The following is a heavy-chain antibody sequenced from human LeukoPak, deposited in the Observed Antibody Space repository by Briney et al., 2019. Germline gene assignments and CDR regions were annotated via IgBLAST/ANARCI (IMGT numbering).Heavy chain of an antibody. V-gene: IGHV3-30*18. J-gene: IGHJ4*02. CDR1: GFTFSSYG. Sequence: GGSLRLSCAASGFTFSSYGMHWVRQAPGKGLEWVAVISYDGSNKYYADSVRGRFTISRDNSKNTLYLQMNSLRAEDTAVYYCAKEGDYYFDYWGQGTLVTVSS. CDR3: AKEGDYYFDY. CDR2: ISYDGSNK.